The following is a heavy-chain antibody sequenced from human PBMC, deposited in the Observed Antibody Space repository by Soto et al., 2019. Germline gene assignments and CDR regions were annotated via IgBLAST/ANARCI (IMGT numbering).Heavy chain of an antibody. Sequence: GGSLRLSCAASGFTFSSYAMSWVRQAPGKGLEWVSAISGSGGSTYYADSVKGRFTISRDNSKNTLYLQMNSLRAEDTAVYYCAKFYGDYVGYYYYYMDVWGKGTTVTVSS. V-gene: IGHV3-23*01. CDR3: AKFYGDYVGYYYYYMDV. CDR1: GFTFSSYA. D-gene: IGHD4-17*01. J-gene: IGHJ6*03. CDR2: ISGSGGST.